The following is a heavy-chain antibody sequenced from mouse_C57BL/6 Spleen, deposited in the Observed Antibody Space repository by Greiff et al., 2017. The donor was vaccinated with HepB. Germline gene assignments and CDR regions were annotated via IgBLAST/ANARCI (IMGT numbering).Heavy chain of an antibody. D-gene: IGHD1-1*01. J-gene: IGHJ4*01. Sequence: QVQLKESGAELVRPGASVTLSCKASGYTFTDYEMHWVKQTPVHGLEWIGAIDPETGGTAYNQKFKGKAILTADKSSSTAYMELRSLTSEDSAVYYCTRLITTVYYYAMDYWGQGTSVTVSS. V-gene: IGHV1-15*01. CDR2: IDPETGGT. CDR3: TRLITTVYYYAMDY. CDR1: GYTFTDYE.